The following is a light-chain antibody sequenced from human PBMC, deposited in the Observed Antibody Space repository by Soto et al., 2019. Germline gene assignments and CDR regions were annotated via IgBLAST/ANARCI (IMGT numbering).Light chain of an antibody. J-gene: IGLJ1*01. CDR3: AAWDDSLNGSYV. V-gene: IGLV1-44*01. CDR1: SSNIGSNT. Sequence: VLTQPPSASGTPGQRVTISCSGSSSNIGSNTVNWYQQLPGTAPKLLIYSHNQRPSGVPDRFSGSKSGTSASLAISGLQSEDVADYYCAAWDDSLNGSYVFGTGTKVTV. CDR2: SHN.